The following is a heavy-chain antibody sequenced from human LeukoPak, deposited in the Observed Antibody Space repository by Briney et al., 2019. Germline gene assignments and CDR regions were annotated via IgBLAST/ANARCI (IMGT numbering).Heavy chain of an antibody. CDR2: IIPIFGTA. V-gene: IGHV1-69*05. CDR3: ARAGYSSSWIYYYYYMDV. J-gene: IGHJ6*03. Sequence: ASVKVSCKASGGTFSSYAISWVRQAPGQGLEWMGGIIPIFGTANYAQRLQGRVTMTTDTSTSTAYMELRSLRSDDTAVYYCARAGYSSSWIYYYYYMDVWGKGTTVTVSS. CDR1: GGTFSSYA. D-gene: IGHD6-13*01.